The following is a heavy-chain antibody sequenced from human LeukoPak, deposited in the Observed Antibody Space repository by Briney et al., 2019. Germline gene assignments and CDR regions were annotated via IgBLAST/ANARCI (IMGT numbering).Heavy chain of an antibody. V-gene: IGHV1-3*01. J-gene: IGHJ4*02. Sequence: KFQGRVTITRDTSASTAYMELSSLRSEDTAVYYCARGPHGWELLPPFDYWGQGTLVTVSS. CDR3: ARGPHGWELLPPFDY. D-gene: IGHD1-26*01.